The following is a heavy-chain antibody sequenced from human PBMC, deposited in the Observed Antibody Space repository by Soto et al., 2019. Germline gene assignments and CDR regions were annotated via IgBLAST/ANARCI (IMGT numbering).Heavy chain of an antibody. Sequence: PXETLSRSCAVSGGSISSYYWSWIRQPAGKGLEWIGRIYTSGSTNYNPSLKSRVTMSLDTSKNQFSLNLSSVTAADTAVYYCARDQRYYDSSGSYNWFDPWGQGTLVTVSS. J-gene: IGHJ5*02. CDR2: IYTSGST. CDR3: ARDQRYYDSSGSYNWFDP. CDR1: GGSISSYY. V-gene: IGHV4-4*07. D-gene: IGHD3-22*01.